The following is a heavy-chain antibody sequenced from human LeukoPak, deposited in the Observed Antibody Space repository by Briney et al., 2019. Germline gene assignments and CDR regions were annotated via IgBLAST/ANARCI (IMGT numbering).Heavy chain of an antibody. D-gene: IGHD3-22*01. Sequence: GGSLRLSCAASGFTFSSYAMSWVRQAPGKGLEWVSAISGSGGSTYYADSVKGRFTISRDNSKNTLYLQMNSLRAEGTAVYYCAKGRNSYYYDSSGYYYAEYFQHWGQGTLVTVSS. V-gene: IGHV3-23*01. J-gene: IGHJ1*01. CDR2: ISGSGGST. CDR3: AKGRNSYYYDSSGYYYAEYFQH. CDR1: GFTFSSYA.